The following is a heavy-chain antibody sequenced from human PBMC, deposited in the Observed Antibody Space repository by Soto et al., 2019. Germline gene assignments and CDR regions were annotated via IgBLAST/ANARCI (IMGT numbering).Heavy chain of an antibody. CDR1: GGSFSCYY. CDR3: GRGHGAAAGSGWFDP. J-gene: IGHJ5*02. D-gene: IGHD6-13*01. V-gene: IGHV4-34*01. CDR2: INHSGST. Sequence: KPSETLSLTCAVYGGSFSCYYWSWIRQPPGKGLGWIGEINHSGSTNYNPSLKSRVTISVDTSKNQFSLKLNSVTPAATAVYYCGRGHGAAAGSGWFDPWGQGTLVTVSS.